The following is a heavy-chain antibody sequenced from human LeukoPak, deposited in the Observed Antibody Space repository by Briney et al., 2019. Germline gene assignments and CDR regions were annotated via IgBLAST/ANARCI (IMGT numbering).Heavy chain of an antibody. Sequence: GGSLRLSCAASGFTFSSYGMHWVRQAPGKGLEWVAVISYDGSNKYYADSVKGRFTISRDNSKNTPYLQMNSLRAEDTAVYYCAKDSLNYYDSSAPTGYWGQGTLVTVSS. CDR3: AKDSLNYYDSSAPTGY. D-gene: IGHD3-22*01. CDR2: ISYDGSNK. J-gene: IGHJ4*02. V-gene: IGHV3-30*18. CDR1: GFTFSSYG.